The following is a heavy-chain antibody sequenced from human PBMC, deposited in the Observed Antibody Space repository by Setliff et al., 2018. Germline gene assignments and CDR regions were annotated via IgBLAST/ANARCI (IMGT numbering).Heavy chain of an antibody. Sequence: GSLRLSCAASGFTFSSYAMSWVRQAPGKGLEWVSAISGSGGSTYYADSVRGRFTISREPSKDTLSLQMDSLRVEDTAVYYCARDPPNVGYVTGRGYFYFGMAVWGHGNTVTVSS. CDR1: GFTFSSYA. V-gene: IGHV3-23*01. CDR2: ISGSGGST. J-gene: IGHJ6*02. D-gene: IGHD3-10*01. CDR3: ARDPPNVGYVTGRGYFYFGMAV.